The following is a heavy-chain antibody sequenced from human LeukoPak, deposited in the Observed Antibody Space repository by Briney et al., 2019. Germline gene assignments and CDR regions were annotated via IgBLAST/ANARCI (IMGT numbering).Heavy chain of an antibody. CDR1: GYTFTVKF. CDR2: IEPKSGDT. V-gene: IGHV1-2*04. Sequence: GASVKVSCKTSGYTFTVKFFHFLRQAPGQGLEYVGGIEPKSGDTVFGQKFRGWVTVSWDTSASTAYMDLTRLRSDDTAVYYCAIEDCYDGSGCPKNFKYWGRGTLVTVSS. D-gene: IGHD3-22*01. CDR3: AIEDCYDGSGCPKNFKY. J-gene: IGHJ4*02.